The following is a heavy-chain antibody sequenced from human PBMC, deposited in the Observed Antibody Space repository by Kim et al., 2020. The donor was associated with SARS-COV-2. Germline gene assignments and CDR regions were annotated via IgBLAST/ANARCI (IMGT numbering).Heavy chain of an antibody. CDR2: INPNSGGT. D-gene: IGHD2-15*01. CDR1: GYTFTGYY. J-gene: IGHJ4*02. V-gene: IGHV1-2*02. Sequence: ASVKVSCKASGYTFTGYYMHWVRQAPGQGLEWMGWINPNSGGTNYAQKFQGRVTMTRDTSISTAYMELSRLRSDDTAVYYCARGGDIVVVVAEGPTEYWGQGTLVTVSS. CDR3: ARGGDIVVVVAEGPTEY.